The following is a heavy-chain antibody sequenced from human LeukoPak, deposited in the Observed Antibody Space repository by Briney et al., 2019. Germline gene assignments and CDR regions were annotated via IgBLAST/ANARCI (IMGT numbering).Heavy chain of an antibody. J-gene: IGHJ4*02. Sequence: SETLSLTCTVSGGSISSYYWSWIRQPPGKGLEWIGYIYYSGSTNYNPSLKSRVTISIDTSKNQFSLNLSSVTAADTAVYYCARTDSGSAIDYWGQGTLVTVSS. V-gene: IGHV4-59*01. CDR2: IYYSGST. D-gene: IGHD1-26*01. CDR3: ARTDSGSAIDY. CDR1: GGSISSYY.